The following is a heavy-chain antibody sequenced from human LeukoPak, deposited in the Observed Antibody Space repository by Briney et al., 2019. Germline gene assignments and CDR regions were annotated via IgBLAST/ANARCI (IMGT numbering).Heavy chain of an antibody. V-gene: IGHV3-30-3*01. CDR2: ISYDGSNK. CDR1: GFTFSSYA. D-gene: IGHD3-10*01. Sequence: GGSLRLSCAASGFTFSSYAMHRVRQAPGKGLEWVAVISYDGSNKYYADSVKGRFTISRDNSKNTLYLQMNSLRAEDTAVYYCARESGFGELFPYAFDIWGQGTVVTVSS. J-gene: IGHJ3*02. CDR3: ARESGFGELFPYAFDI.